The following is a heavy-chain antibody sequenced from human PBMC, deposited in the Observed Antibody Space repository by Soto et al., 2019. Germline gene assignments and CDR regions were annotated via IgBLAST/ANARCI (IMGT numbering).Heavy chain of an antibody. CDR1: GFTFSSYG. CDR2: IWYDGSNK. CDR3: ARDPETYYYGSGSYSFDY. V-gene: IGHV3-33*01. Sequence: GGSLRLSCAASGFTFSSYGMHWVRQAPGKGLEWVAVIWYDGSNKYYAGSVKGRFTISRDNSKNTLYLQMNSLRAEDTAVYYCARDPETYYYGSGSYSFDYWGQGTLVTVSS. D-gene: IGHD3-10*01. J-gene: IGHJ4*02.